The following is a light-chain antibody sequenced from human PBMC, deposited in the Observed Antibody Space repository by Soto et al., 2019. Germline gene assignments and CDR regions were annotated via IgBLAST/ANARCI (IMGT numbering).Light chain of an antibody. CDR3: AAWDDSLGAYV. V-gene: IGLV1-44*01. CDR2: TNN. J-gene: IGLJ1*01. Sequence: QSVLTQPPSASATPGQRVTISCSGSNSNIGTNTVNLYQQLPGTAPRLLIYTNNQRPSGVPQRFSGSKTGTSASLAIGGLQSEDGADYYCAAWDDSLGAYVFGTGTKVTV. CDR1: NSNIGTNT.